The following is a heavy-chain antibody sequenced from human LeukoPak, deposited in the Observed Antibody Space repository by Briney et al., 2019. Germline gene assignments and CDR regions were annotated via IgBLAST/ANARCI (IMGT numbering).Heavy chain of an antibody. V-gene: IGHV3-23*01. J-gene: IGHJ5*02. CDR3: AKGKIVVVPAQANWFDP. Sequence: GGSLRLSCAASGFTFSSYAMSWVRQAPGKGLEWVSAISGSGGSTYYADSVKGRFTISRDSSKNTLYLQMNSLRAEDTAVYYCAKGKIVVVPAQANWFDPWGQGTLVTVSS. CDR1: GFTFSSYA. CDR2: ISGSGGST. D-gene: IGHD2-2*01.